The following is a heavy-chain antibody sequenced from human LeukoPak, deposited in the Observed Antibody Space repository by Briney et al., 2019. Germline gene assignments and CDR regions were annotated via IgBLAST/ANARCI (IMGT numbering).Heavy chain of an antibody. V-gene: IGHV4-34*01. CDR1: GGSFSGYY. Sequence: SETLSLTCAVYGGSFSGYYWSWIRQPPGKGLEWIGEINHSGSTNYNPSLKSRVTISVDTSKNQFSLKLSSVTAADTAVYYCAREWNYYDSSGHFDYWGQGTLVTVSS. CDR2: INHSGST. J-gene: IGHJ4*02. CDR3: AREWNYYDSSGHFDY. D-gene: IGHD3-22*01.